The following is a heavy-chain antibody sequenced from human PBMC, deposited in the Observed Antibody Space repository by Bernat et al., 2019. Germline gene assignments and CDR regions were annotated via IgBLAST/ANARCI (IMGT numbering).Heavy chain of an antibody. CDR3: ASFSTTVIGRGYFFEN. CDR2: IVGSSDNI. V-gene: IGHV3-23*01. J-gene: IGHJ4*02. CDR1: GFTFSIFT. D-gene: IGHD1-1*01. Sequence: EVQLLESGGGLVQPGGSLRLSCAAFGFTFSIFTMNWVRQAPGKGLERVSGIVGSSDNIFYADSVQGRFTISRDNAKNTLYLQMDRLRVEDTARYYCASFSTTVIGRGYFFENWGQGILVTVSS.